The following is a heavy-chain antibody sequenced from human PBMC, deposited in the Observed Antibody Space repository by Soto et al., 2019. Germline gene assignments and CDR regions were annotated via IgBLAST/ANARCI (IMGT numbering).Heavy chain of an antibody. D-gene: IGHD7-27*01. CDR2: IYHSGST. CDR1: GGSISSGGYS. CDR3: ARPGRDWGSLEY. Sequence: PSETLSLTCAVSGGSISSGGYSWSWIRQPPGKGLEWIGYIYHSGSTYYNPSLKSRVTISVDTSKNQFSLNLNSVTAADTAVYYCARPGRDWGSLEYWGQGTRVTVSS. V-gene: IGHV4-30-2*01. J-gene: IGHJ4*02.